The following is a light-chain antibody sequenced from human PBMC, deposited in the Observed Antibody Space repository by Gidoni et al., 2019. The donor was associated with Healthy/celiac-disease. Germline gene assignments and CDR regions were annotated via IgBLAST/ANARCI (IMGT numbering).Light chain of an antibody. Sequence: DIQMTQSPSSLSASVGDRVTITCHASQDISNYLNWYQQKPGKAPKLLIYDASNLETGVPSRFSGSGSGTDFTLTISSLQPDDIATYYCQQYDNLPALTFGGGTKVEIK. J-gene: IGKJ4*01. V-gene: IGKV1-33*01. CDR1: QDISNY. CDR2: DAS. CDR3: QQYDNLPALT.